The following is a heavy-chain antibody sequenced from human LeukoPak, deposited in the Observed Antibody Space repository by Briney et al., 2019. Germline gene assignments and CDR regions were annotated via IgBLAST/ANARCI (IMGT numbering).Heavy chain of an antibody. CDR3: ARDRVRGSHDFGAYDAFDI. CDR2: ISSSSSYI. J-gene: IGHJ3*02. Sequence: GGYLRFSGAASGFTFSSYEMNWVRQAPGKGLEWVSSISSSSSYIYYADSVKGRFTISRDNAKNSLYLQMNSLRAEDTAVYYCARDRVRGSHDFGAYDAFDIWGQGTMVTVSS. V-gene: IGHV3-21*01. D-gene: IGHD4-17*01. CDR1: GFTFSSYE.